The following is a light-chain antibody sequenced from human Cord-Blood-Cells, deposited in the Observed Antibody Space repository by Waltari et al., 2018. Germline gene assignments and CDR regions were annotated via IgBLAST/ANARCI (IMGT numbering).Light chain of an antibody. CDR3: QQYGSSPWA. CDR1: QRVTRIY. Sequence: TVLTQPPGSLSLFPADTATLSCRASQRVTRIYLAWYQQRPGQAPRPLIYGASSRAPGMPDRFSGSGSGKDFALTSSRLEPEDFGVYYCQQYGSSPWACGQVAKVEI. V-gene: IGKV3-20*01. J-gene: IGKJ1*01. CDR2: GAS.